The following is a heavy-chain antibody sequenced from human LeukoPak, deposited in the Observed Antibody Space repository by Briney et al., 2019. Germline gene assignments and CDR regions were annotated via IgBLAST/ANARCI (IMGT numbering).Heavy chain of an antibody. V-gene: IGHV4-39*01. D-gene: IGHD3-16*01. Sequence: SSEALSLTCTVSGYSISSSSYYWGWIRQPPGKGLEWIGSIYYSGSTYYNPSLKSRVTISVDTSKNQFSLKLSSVTAADTAVYYCARHGGGLFDYRGQGTLVTVSS. J-gene: IGHJ4*02. CDR2: IYYSGST. CDR3: ARHGGGLFDY. CDR1: GYSISSSSYY.